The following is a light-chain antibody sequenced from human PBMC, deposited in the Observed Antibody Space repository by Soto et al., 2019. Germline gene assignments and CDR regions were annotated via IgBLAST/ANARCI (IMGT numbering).Light chain of an antibody. CDR1: HGISSW. J-gene: IGKJ5*01. V-gene: IGKV1-12*01. CDR3: QQANRSPLT. Sequence: DVHMSLSPSTLSGSVGDRVTITCRACHGISSWLAWYQQKTGKGHNXLIYAASSLHSGVPSRFSGIGSGTDGTLTISSLQAEDVATYDGQQANRSPLTFGQGTRLEI. CDR2: AAS.